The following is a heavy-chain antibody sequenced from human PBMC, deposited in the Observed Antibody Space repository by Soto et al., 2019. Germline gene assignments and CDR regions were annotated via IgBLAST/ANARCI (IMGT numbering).Heavy chain of an antibody. V-gene: IGHV3-48*04. Sequence: EVQLVESGGGLIQPGGSLRLSCAASGFTFSDYTMNWVRQAPGTGLEWVSHITSSSSAIYYADSVKGRFTISRDNAENSLFLQMNSLRVEDTAVYYCATAKRSGGVIVGFPYWGQGTLVTVSS. J-gene: IGHJ4*02. CDR1: GFTFSDYT. CDR2: ITSSSSAI. D-gene: IGHD3-16*02. CDR3: ATAKRSGGVIVGFPY.